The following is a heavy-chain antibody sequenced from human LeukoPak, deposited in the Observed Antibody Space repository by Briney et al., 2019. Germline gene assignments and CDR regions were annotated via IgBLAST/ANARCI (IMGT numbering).Heavy chain of an antibody. V-gene: IGHV1-18*04. CDR3: ARGLLTKPRSLWSDSTYYYYAMDV. D-gene: IGHD2-15*01. CDR1: GYTFTNYG. CDR2: INTYSGNT. J-gene: IGHJ6*02. Sequence: GASVKVSCKASGYTFTNYGISWVRQAPGQGLEWMGWINTYSGNTNYAQKFQGRVTMTADTSTSTAFMELRSLRSDDTAVYYCARGLLTKPRSLWSDSTYYYYAMDVWGQGTTVTVSS.